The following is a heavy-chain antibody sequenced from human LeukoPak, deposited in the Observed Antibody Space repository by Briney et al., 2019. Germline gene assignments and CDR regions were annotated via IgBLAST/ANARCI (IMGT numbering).Heavy chain of an antibody. CDR1: GFTFDDYA. V-gene: IGHV3-9*03. J-gene: IGHJ4*02. Sequence: GGSLRLSCAASGFTFDDYAMHWVRHAPGKGLEWVSGISWNSGSIVYADSVKGRFTISRDNAKNSLYLQMNSLRAEDMALCYCAKDMSRGGFDYWGQGTLVTVSS. CDR3: AKDMSRGGFDY. D-gene: IGHD3-16*01. CDR2: ISWNSGSI.